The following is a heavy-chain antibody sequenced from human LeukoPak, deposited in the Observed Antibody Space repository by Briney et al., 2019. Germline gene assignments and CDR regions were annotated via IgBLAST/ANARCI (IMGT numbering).Heavy chain of an antibody. Sequence: PGGSLRLSCAASGFTFSGSAMNWVRQASGKGLEWFSRIRSKANSYATASAASVKGRYTISRDDSKNTAYLQMNSLKTEDTAVYYCTSRYLGLDIWGQGTLVTVSS. D-gene: IGHD3-16*02. CDR2: IRSKANSYAT. CDR1: GFTFSGSA. V-gene: IGHV3-73*01. CDR3: TSRYLGLDI. J-gene: IGHJ4*02.